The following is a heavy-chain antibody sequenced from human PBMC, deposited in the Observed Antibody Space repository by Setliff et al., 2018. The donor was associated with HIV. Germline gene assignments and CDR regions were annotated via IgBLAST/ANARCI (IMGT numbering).Heavy chain of an antibody. Sequence: SETLSLTCTVSGGSISSYYWSWIRQPPGKGLEWIGYIYYSGSTNSNPSLKSRVTISVDTSKNQFSLKLSSVTAADTAVYYCARVAGSSWPFDYWGQGTLVTVSS. D-gene: IGHD6-13*01. V-gene: IGHV4-59*01. CDR3: ARVAGSSWPFDY. CDR1: GGSISSYY. J-gene: IGHJ4*02. CDR2: IYYSGST.